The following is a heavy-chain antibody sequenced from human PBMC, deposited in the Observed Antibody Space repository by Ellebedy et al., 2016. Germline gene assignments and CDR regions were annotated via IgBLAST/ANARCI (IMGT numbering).Heavy chain of an antibody. CDR1: GGSIRNSISY. CDR3: ARDPLLVSPMSDY. V-gene: IGHV4-39*07. CDR2: IHYDGTN. Sequence: SETLSLXXTVSGGSIRNSISYWGWIRQPPGKGLEWIANIHYDGTNHLMSSLKSRLTISVDTSNNQFSLKLDSVTAADTAVYYCARDPLLVSPMSDYWGPGTLVTVSS. J-gene: IGHJ4*02. D-gene: IGHD2-8*01.